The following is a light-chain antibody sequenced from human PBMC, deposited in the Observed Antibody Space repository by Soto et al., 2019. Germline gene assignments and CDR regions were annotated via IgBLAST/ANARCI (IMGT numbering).Light chain of an antibody. CDR1: QSISSY. V-gene: IGKV1-39*01. Sequence: DIQMTQSPSSLSASVGDRVTITCRASQSISSYLNWYQQKPGKAPKLLIYAASSLQSGVPSRFSGSRSGTEFTLTISSLQPDDFATYYCQQYNSYPITFGQGTKVDIK. J-gene: IGKJ1*01. CDR2: AAS. CDR3: QQYNSYPIT.